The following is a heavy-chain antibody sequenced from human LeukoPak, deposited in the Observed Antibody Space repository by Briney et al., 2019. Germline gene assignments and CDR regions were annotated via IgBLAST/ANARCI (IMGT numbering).Heavy chain of an antibody. Sequence: RASVKVSCKASGYSFTSNYMHWVRQAPGQGLEWMGMIYPSDGSTSYAQKFQGRVTVTRDTSTSTVHMELSGLRSEDTAVYYCARDQEAFDYWGQGTLVTVSS. CDR3: ARDQEAFDY. J-gene: IGHJ4*02. CDR1: GYSFTSNY. V-gene: IGHV1-46*01. CDR2: IYPSDGST.